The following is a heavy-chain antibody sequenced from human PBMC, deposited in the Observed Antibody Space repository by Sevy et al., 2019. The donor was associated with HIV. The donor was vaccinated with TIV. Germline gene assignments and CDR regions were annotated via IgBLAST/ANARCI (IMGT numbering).Heavy chain of an antibody. Sequence: GGSLRLSCAASGFTFSSYAMSWVRQAPGKGLEWVSTISGSAGSTYYADSVKGRFTISRDNSKNTLYLQMNSLRAEDRAVYYCAKAYDLWSGSFSSLDPWGQGIMVTVSS. V-gene: IGHV3-23*01. CDR2: ISGSAGST. CDR1: GFTFSSYA. CDR3: AKAYDLWSGSFSSLDP. D-gene: IGHD3-3*01. J-gene: IGHJ5*02.